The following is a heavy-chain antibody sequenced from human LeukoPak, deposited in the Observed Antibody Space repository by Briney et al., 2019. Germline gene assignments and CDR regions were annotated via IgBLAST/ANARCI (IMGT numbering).Heavy chain of an antibody. V-gene: IGHV3-15*01. D-gene: IGHD3-22*01. CDR3: TSDYYDSSGYYPGY. J-gene: IGHJ4*02. Sequence: GGSLRLSCAASGFTFSNAWMSWVRQAPGKGLEWVGRIKSKTDGGTTDYAAPVKGRFTISRDDSKNTLYLQMNSLKTEDTAVYYCTSDYYDSSGYYPGYWGQGTLATVSS. CDR2: IKSKTDGGTT. CDR1: GFTFSNAW.